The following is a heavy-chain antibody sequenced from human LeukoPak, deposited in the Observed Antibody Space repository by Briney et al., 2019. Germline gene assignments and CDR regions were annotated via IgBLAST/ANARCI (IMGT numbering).Heavy chain of an antibody. CDR3: ATYSSLNRREFQY. Sequence: GGSLRLSCAASGFTFTNDFMTWVRQAPGKGLEWVANMKVDGSDIHYVDSVKGRFTISRDNAKNSLYLQMNSLRAEDTAVYYCATYSSLNRREFQYWGQGTLLTVSS. D-gene: IGHD3-22*01. J-gene: IGHJ1*01. V-gene: IGHV3-7*01. CDR2: MKVDGSDI. CDR1: GFTFTNDF.